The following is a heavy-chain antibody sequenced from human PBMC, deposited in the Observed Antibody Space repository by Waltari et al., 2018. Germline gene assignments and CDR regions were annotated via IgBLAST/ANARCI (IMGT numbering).Heavy chain of an antibody. D-gene: IGHD5-12*01. CDR1: GGSLRGVY. V-gene: IGHV4-34*01. J-gene: IGHJ5*02. CDR3: ARAPGYKGIFDH. CDR2: VNHGGDT. Sequence: QVKIQRSGAGLLKPSETLPHTCAVCGGSLRGVYWTWIRQSPGKGLEWIGDVNHGGDTNYNPSLETRLTVSVDTSKKQFSLRMRSVTAADTAVYYCARAPGYKGIFDHWGQGILVTVSS.